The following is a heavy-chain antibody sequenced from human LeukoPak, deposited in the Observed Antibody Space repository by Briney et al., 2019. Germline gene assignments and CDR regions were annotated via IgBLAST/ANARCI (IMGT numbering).Heavy chain of an antibody. J-gene: IGHJ4*02. Sequence: TSETLSLTRAVYGGSFRNYCWSWIRQPPGKGLEWIGEINHSGGTKYNPSLKSRVTISVDRSKNQFSLKLSSVTASDTAVYYCARGPDFYDSSGYYPIWGQGTLVTVSS. V-gene: IGHV4-34*01. CDR1: GGSFRNYC. CDR3: ARGPDFYDSSGYYPI. CDR2: INHSGGT. D-gene: IGHD3-22*01.